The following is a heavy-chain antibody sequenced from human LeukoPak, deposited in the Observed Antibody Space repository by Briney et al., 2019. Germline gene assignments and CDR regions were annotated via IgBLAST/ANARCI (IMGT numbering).Heavy chain of an antibody. J-gene: IGHJ4*02. Sequence: PSETLSLTCTVSGVSISSYYWSWIRQPPGKGLEWIGYIYYSGSTNYNPSLKSRVTISVDTSKNQFSLKLSSVTAADTAVYYCASTGMAAAGTVVFDYWGQGTLVTVSS. CDR2: IYYSGST. CDR1: GVSISSYY. D-gene: IGHD6-13*01. CDR3: ASTGMAAAGTVVFDY. V-gene: IGHV4-59*01.